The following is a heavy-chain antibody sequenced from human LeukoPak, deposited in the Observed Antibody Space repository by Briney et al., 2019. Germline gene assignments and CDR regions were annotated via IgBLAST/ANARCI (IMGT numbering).Heavy chain of an antibody. Sequence: GESLKISCKGSGYSFTSYWIGWVRQMPGKGLEWMGIIYPGGSDTRYSPSFQGQVTISADKSISTAYLQWSSLKASDTAMYYCARSVPSGYYTGLFDYWGQGTLVTVSS. J-gene: IGHJ4*02. CDR2: IYPGGSDT. D-gene: IGHD3-3*01. CDR3: ARSVPSGYYTGLFDY. V-gene: IGHV5-51*01. CDR1: GYSFTSYW.